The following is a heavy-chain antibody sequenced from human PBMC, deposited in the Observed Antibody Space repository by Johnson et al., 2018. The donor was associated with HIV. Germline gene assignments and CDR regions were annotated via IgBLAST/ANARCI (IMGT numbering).Heavy chain of an antibody. Sequence: VQLVESGGGLVQPGRSLRLSCAASGFTFSSYAMHWVRQAPGNGLEWVAVISYDGTNKYCADSVKGRFTVSRDNYKNTLYLQMNSLRGEDTAVYYCAKVHSSSSNAFDIWGQGTMVTVSS. D-gene: IGHD6-6*01. J-gene: IGHJ3*02. V-gene: IGHV3-30*04. CDR2: ISYDGTNK. CDR3: AKVHSSSSNAFDI. CDR1: GFTFSSYA.